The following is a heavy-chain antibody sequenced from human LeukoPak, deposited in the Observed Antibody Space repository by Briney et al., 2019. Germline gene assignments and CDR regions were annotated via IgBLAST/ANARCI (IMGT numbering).Heavy chain of an antibody. D-gene: IGHD5-24*01. CDR1: GGSFSGYY. CDR2: INHSGST. J-gene: IGHJ4*02. Sequence: PSETLSLTCAVYGGSFSGYYWSWIRQPPGKGLEWIGEINHSGSTNYNPSLKSRVTISVDTSKNQFYLKLSSVTAADTAVYYCARAGSMRWLRWGQGTLVTVSS. CDR3: ARAGSMRWLR. V-gene: IGHV4-34*01.